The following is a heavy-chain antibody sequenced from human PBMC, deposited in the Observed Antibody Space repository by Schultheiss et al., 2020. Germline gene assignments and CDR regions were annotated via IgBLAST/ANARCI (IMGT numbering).Heavy chain of an antibody. CDR3: ARATLVVPAATWFDP. D-gene: IGHD2-2*01. CDR2: IYTSGST. CDR1: GGSISSSSYY. J-gene: IGHJ5*02. Sequence: SETLSLTCTVSGGSISSSSYYWSWIRQPAGKGLEWIGRIYTSGSTNYNPSLKSRVTMSVDTSKNQFSLKLSSVTAADTAVYYCARATLVVPAATWFDPWGQGTLVTVSS. V-gene: IGHV4-61*02.